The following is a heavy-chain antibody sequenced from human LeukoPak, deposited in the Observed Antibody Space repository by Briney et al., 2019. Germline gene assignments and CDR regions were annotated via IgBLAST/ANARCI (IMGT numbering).Heavy chain of an antibody. CDR1: GFTFSSYA. CDR3: ARSHLWFGEYYFDS. D-gene: IGHD3-10*01. Sequence: QPGRSLRLSCAASGFTFSSYAMHWVGQAPGKGLEWVAVISYDGSNKYYADSVKGRFTISRDNSKNTLYLQMNSLRAEDTAVYYCARSHLWFGEYYFDSWGQGTLVTVSS. V-gene: IGHV3-30-3*01. J-gene: IGHJ4*02. CDR2: ISYDGSNK.